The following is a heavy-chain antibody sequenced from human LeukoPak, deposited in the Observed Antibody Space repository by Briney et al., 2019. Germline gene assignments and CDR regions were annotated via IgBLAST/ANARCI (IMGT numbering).Heavy chain of an antibody. D-gene: IGHD4-17*01. Sequence: GASVKVSCKASGYTFTGYYMHWVRQAPGQGLEWMGRINPNSGGTNYAQKFQGRVTMTRDTSISTAHMELSRLRSDDTAVYYCASYGDSLAGLFLDYWGQGTLVTVSS. CDR2: INPNSGGT. CDR1: GYTFTGYY. V-gene: IGHV1-2*06. J-gene: IGHJ4*02. CDR3: ASYGDSLAGLFLDY.